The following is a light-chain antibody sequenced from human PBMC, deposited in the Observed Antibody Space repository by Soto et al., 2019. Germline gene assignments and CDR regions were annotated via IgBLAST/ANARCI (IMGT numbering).Light chain of an antibody. Sequence: EIVMTQSPATLSVSPGERATLSCRASQSVNSNLAWYQQKPGQAPRLLIYGASTRATGIPARFSGSGSATEFTLTISSLQSEDFAVYYCQQYNNWPPLTFGGGTKVDIK. CDR3: QQYNNWPPLT. CDR1: QSVNSN. J-gene: IGKJ4*01. CDR2: GAS. V-gene: IGKV3-15*01.